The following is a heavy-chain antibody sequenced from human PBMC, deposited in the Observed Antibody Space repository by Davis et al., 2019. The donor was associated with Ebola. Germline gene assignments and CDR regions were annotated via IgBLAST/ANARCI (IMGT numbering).Heavy chain of an antibody. Sequence: SETLSLTCTVSGGSISDYYWSWIRQPPGKGLEWIGYIYDRGTTNYNPSLKSRVTMSVDASKNQFSLKLTSVTAADTAVYFCARGQPYASRQGWFDPWGQGALVTVTS. D-gene: IGHD6-13*01. J-gene: IGHJ5*02. V-gene: IGHV4-59*01. CDR3: ARGQPYASRQGWFDP. CDR2: IYDRGTT. CDR1: GGSISDYY.